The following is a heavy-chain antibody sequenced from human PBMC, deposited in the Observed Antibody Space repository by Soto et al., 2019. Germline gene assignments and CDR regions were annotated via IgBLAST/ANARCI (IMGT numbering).Heavy chain of an antibody. J-gene: IGHJ4*02. CDR3: ARNYGGASGVND. Sequence: VQLVESGGGLVKPGGSLRLSCAASGFTFSDSYMSWIRQSPGKGMEWLSYVNSLGTYTKYADSVRGRFTISRDNAQNSLYREMTSLPVDDTAVYYCARNYGGASGVNDWGQGTQVTVSS. D-gene: IGHD4-17*01. CDR1: GFTFSDSY. V-gene: IGHV3-11*05. CDR2: VNSLGTYT.